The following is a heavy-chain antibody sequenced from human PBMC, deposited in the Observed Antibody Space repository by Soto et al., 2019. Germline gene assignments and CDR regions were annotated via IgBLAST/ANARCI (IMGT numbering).Heavy chain of an antibody. Sequence: QVQLVQSGAEVKKPGSSVNVSCKASGGTFSSYTISWVRQAPGQGLEWMGRIIPIPGKANYAQKFQGRVTITADKSTSTAYMELGSLRSEDTAVYYCAREWFGDFVPSSPSSYGMDVWGQGTTVTVSS. J-gene: IGHJ6*02. D-gene: IGHD3-10*01. V-gene: IGHV1-69*08. CDR1: GGTFSSYT. CDR3: AREWFGDFVPSSPSSYGMDV. CDR2: IIPIPGKA.